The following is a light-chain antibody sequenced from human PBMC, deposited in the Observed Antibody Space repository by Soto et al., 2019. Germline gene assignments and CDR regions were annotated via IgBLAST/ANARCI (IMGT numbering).Light chain of an antibody. CDR1: QGISSR. CDR3: QQSNSFHLT. Sequence: DIQMTQSPSSVSASVGDRVTITCRASQGISSRLAWYQQKPGKAPNLLIYAASSLQSGVPSRFSGSGPETDFTLTIGSLQPEDFATYYCQQSNSFHLTFGGGTKVDIK. CDR2: AAS. J-gene: IGKJ4*01. V-gene: IGKV1-12*01.